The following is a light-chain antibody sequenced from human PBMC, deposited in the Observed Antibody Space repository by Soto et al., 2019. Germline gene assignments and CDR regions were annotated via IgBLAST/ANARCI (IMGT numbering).Light chain of an antibody. CDR2: DAS. V-gene: IGKV1-33*01. CDR3: QQYDKLPPWT. Sequence: DIQMTQSPSSLSASVGDRVTITCQASQDISNHLNWFQQKPGKAPKLLIYDASNLQTGVPSRFSGSGSGADFTFTISSLQPEDIATYYCQQYDKLPPWTFGQGTKVDIK. J-gene: IGKJ1*01. CDR1: QDISNH.